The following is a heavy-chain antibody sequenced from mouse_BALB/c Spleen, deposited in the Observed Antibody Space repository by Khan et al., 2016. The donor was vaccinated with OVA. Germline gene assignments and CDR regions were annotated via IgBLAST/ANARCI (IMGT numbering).Heavy chain of an antibody. D-gene: IGHD1-1*01. CDR1: GFSLTSYG. J-gene: IGHJ4*01. V-gene: IGHV2-5*01. CDR2: IRRGGST. CDR3: AKKITSVDYYAMDY. Sequence: QMQLEESGPGLVQPSQSLSITCTGSGFSLTSYGVHWVRQSPGKGLEWLGVIRRGGSTNYNAAFMSRLTTIKDNPNTKAFYIKNSQEADDTTIYYCAKKITSVDYYAMDYWGQGTSVTVSS.